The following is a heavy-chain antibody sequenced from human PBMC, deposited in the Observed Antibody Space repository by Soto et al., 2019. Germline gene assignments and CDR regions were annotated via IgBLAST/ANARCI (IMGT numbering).Heavy chain of an antibody. V-gene: IGHV3-11*01. Sequence: GGSLRLSCAASGLTFSDSYMTWIRQAPGKGLEWVSYISSSGTGIYYPDSVKGRFTISRDNAKKPRYLQIISLSDGDTAVYYLGRAFFDAFDIWGQGTMVTVS. CDR2: ISSSGTGI. CDR3: GRAFFDAFDI. CDR1: GLTFSDSY. J-gene: IGHJ3*02.